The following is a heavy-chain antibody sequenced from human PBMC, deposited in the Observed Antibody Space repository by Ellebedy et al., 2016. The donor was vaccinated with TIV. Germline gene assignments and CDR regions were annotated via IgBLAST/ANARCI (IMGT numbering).Heavy chain of an antibody. Sequence: MPSETLSLTCTVSGGSISSGDYYWSWIRQPPGKGLEWIGYIYYSGSTYYNPSLKSRVTISVDTSKNQFSLKLSSVTAADTAVYYCARDRIFGNYYYYGMDVWGQGTTVTVSS. CDR2: IYYSGST. CDR1: GGSISSGDYY. D-gene: IGHD3-10*01. CDR3: ARDRIFGNYYYYGMDV. V-gene: IGHV4-30-4*02. J-gene: IGHJ6*02.